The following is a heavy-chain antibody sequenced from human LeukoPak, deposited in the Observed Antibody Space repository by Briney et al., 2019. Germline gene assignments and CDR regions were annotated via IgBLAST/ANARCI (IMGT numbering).Heavy chain of an antibody. Sequence: PGGSLRLSCTASGFTFSSYAMSWVRQAPGKGLEWVSAISGSGGSTYYADSVKGRFTISRDNSKNTLYLQMNSLRAEDTAVYYCAKELGGSSGYHPAMDNWFDPWGQGTLVTVSS. V-gene: IGHV3-23*01. CDR3: AKELGGSSGYHPAMDNWFDP. CDR2: ISGSGGST. D-gene: IGHD3-22*01. CDR1: GFTFSSYA. J-gene: IGHJ5*02.